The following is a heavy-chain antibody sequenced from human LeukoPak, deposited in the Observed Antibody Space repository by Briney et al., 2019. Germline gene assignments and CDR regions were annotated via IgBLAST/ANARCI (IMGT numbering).Heavy chain of an antibody. Sequence: GGSLRLSCLVSGFNFSNYWMNWVRQAPGKGLEWVANIKHDGSEKYYVDSVKGRFSISRDNAKKSLYLQMNSLRAEDTAVYYCARGQSHCLDYWGQGTLVTVSS. V-gene: IGHV3-7*01. J-gene: IGHJ4*02. CDR2: IKHDGSEK. D-gene: IGHD3-16*01. CDR3: ARGQSHCLDY. CDR1: GFNFSNYW.